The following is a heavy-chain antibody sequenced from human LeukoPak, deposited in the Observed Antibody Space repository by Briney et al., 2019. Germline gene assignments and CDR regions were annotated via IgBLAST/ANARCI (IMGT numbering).Heavy chain of an antibody. CDR2: ISDSGITT. V-gene: IGHV3-23*01. J-gene: IGHJ6*02. CDR3: ARDRCSSTSCYSSYGMDV. CDR1: GFIFSSYA. Sequence: GGSLRLSCAASGFIFSSYAMSWVRQAPGKGLEWVAAISDSGITTYYADSVKGRFTISRDNAKNSLYLQMNSLRAEDTAVYYCARDRCSSTSCYSSYGMDVWGQGTTVTVS. D-gene: IGHD2-2*01.